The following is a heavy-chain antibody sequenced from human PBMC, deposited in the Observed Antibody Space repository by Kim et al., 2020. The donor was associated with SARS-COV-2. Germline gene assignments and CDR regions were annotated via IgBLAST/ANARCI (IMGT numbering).Heavy chain of an antibody. D-gene: IGHD2-8*02. Sequence: GGRHYAQKFQGRVTMTRDTSTSTVYLELTSLRSEDTAMYYCARDNHWSTDYWGQGTLVIVSS. J-gene: IGHJ4*02. CDR3: ARDNHWSTDY. CDR2: GGR. V-gene: IGHV1-46*01.